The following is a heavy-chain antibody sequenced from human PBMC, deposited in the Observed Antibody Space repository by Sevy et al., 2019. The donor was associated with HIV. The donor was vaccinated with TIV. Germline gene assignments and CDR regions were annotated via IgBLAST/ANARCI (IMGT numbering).Heavy chain of an antibody. CDR3: ARGDGNCGGDRYSYYYYGMDV. V-gene: IGHV3-7*01. D-gene: IGHD2-21*02. Sequence: GGSLRLSCAASGFTLSSYWMSWVRQAPGKGLEWVANIKQDGSEKYYVHSVKGRFTISRDNAKNSLYLQMNSLRAEDTAVYYCARGDGNCGGDRYSYYYYGMDVWGQGTTVTVSS. CDR2: IKQDGSEK. CDR1: GFTLSSYW. J-gene: IGHJ6*02.